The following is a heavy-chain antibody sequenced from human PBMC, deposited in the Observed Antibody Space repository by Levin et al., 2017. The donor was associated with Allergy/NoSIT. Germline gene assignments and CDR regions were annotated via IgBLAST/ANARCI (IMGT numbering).Heavy chain of an antibody. Sequence: KISCKASGGTFSSYAISWVRQAPGQGLEWMGGIIPIFGTANYAQKFQGSVTITADESTSTAYMELSSLRSEDTAVYYCARVAQLWFEAKNPNDYWGQGTLVTVSS. D-gene: IGHD5-18*01. CDR3: ARVAQLWFEAKNPNDY. CDR1: GGTFSSYA. V-gene: IGHV1-69*01. CDR2: IIPIFGTA. J-gene: IGHJ4*02.